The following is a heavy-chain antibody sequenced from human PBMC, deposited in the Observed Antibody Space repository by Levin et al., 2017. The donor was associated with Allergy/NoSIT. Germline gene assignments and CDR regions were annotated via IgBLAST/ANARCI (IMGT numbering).Heavy chain of an antibody. J-gene: IGHJ4*02. CDR2: ISKNSDNT. V-gene: IGHV3-9*01. CDR1: GFTFDDYA. CDR3: VKDCYDFWSDPDY. Sequence: SLKISCAASGFTFDDYAMHWVRQVPGKGLEWVSGISKNSDNTGYADSVKGRFTISRDNAKNSLYLQMNNLRPEDTALYYCVKDCYDFWSDPDYWGQGTLVTVFS. D-gene: IGHD3-3*01.